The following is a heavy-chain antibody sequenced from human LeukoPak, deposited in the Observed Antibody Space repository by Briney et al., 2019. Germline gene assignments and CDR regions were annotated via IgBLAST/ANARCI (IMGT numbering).Heavy chain of an antibody. D-gene: IGHD6-13*01. J-gene: IGHJ6*03. Sequence: GASVKVSCKASGYTFTSYGISWVRQAPGQGLEWMGWISAYNGNTNYAQKLQGRVTMTRDMSTSTVYMELSSLRSEDTAVYYCARVRMDYSSSWYRPGDYYYYMDVWGKGTTVTVSS. CDR2: ISAYNGNT. V-gene: IGHV1-18*01. CDR1: GYTFTSYG. CDR3: ARVRMDYSSSWYRPGDYYYYMDV.